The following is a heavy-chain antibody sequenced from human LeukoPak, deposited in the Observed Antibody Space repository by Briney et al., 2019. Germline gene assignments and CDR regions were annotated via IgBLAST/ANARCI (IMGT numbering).Heavy chain of an antibody. CDR3: ARDAGRLGEYLYGNDAFDI. Sequence: GASVKVSCKASGYSFTNYAMNWVRQAPGQGLEWMGWINTNTGNPTYAQGFTGRFVFSLDTSVSTAYLQISSLKAEDTAVYYCARDAGRLGEYLYGNDAFDIWGQGTMVTVSS. CDR2: INTNTGNP. D-gene: IGHD2-2*01. V-gene: IGHV7-4-1*02. J-gene: IGHJ3*02. CDR1: GYSFTNYA.